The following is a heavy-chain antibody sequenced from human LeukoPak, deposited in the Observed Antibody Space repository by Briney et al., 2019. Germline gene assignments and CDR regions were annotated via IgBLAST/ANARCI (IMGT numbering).Heavy chain of an antibody. CDR3: ARDDLHEDTYYDFWSGYYLRRYYFDY. Sequence: SQTLSLTCAISGDSASSNSAAWNWIRQSPSRGLEWLGRTYYRSKWYNDYAVSVKSRITINPDTSKNQFSLQLNSVTPEDTAVYYCARDDLHEDTYYDFWSGYYLRRYYFDYWGQGTLVTVSS. CDR1: GDSASSNSAA. J-gene: IGHJ4*02. V-gene: IGHV6-1*01. CDR2: TYYRSKWYN. D-gene: IGHD3-3*01.